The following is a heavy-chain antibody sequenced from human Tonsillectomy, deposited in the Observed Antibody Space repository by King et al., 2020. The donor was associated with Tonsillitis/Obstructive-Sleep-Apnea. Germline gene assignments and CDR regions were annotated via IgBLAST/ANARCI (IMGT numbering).Heavy chain of an antibody. CDR3: AREWSDDFWSGYPQNYFDY. J-gene: IGHJ4*02. Sequence: QLVQSGAEVKKPGASVKVSCKASGYTFTSYGISWVRQAPGQGLEWMGWISTYNGNTNYAQKLQGRVTMTTDTSTSTAYMERSSLRSDDTAVYYCAREWSDDFWSGYPQNYFDYWGQGPLVTVS. D-gene: IGHD3-3*01. CDR1: GYTFTSYG. V-gene: IGHV1-18*01. CDR2: ISTYNGNT.